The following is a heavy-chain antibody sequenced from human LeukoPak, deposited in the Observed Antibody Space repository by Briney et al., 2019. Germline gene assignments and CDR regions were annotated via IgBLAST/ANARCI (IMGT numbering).Heavy chain of an antibody. CDR1: GYTFTSYG. Sequence: ASVKVSCKASGYTFTSYGISWVRQAPGQGLEWMGWISAYNGNTNYAQKLQGRVTMTTDTSTSTAYMELRSLRSDDTAVYYCAGSSGWYKRPNWFDPWGQGTLVTVSS. CDR2: ISAYNGNT. D-gene: IGHD6-19*01. V-gene: IGHV1-18*01. CDR3: AGSSGWYKRPNWFDP. J-gene: IGHJ5*02.